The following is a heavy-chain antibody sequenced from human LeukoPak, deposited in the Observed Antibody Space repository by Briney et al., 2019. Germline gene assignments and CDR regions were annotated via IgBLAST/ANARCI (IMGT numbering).Heavy chain of an antibody. V-gene: IGHV1-18*01. Sequence: ASVKVSCKASGYTFTSYGISWVRQAPGQGLEWMGWISAYNGNTNYAQKLQGRVTMTTDKSTSTAYMELSSLRSEDTAVYYCARAIRGSKIASRYYFYYMDVWGKGTTVTVSS. CDR3: ARAIRGSKIASRYYFYYMDV. J-gene: IGHJ6*03. CDR2: ISAYNGNT. CDR1: GYTFTSYG. D-gene: IGHD3-10*01.